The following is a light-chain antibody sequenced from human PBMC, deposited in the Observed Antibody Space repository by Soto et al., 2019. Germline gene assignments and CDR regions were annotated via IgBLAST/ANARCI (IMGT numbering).Light chain of an antibody. CDR2: DAS. J-gene: IGKJ1*01. Sequence: DIQMTQSPSTLSASVGDRVTITCRASQSITIWLAWYQQKPGKAPKLLIFDASSLASGVPSRFSGRGSGTEFTLTISSLQPDDFATYYCQQYNSYSWTFGQGTKVEIK. V-gene: IGKV1-5*01. CDR1: QSITIW. CDR3: QQYNSYSWT.